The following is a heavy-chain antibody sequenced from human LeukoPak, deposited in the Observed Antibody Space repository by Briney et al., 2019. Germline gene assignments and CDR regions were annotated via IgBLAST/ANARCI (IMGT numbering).Heavy chain of an antibody. V-gene: IGHV3-30*18. CDR2: ISTDGNNE. CDR1: GFSFTMYG. Sequence: GRPLILSCAASGFSFTMYGIHWVRQAPGKGLEWVAVISTDGNNEYYANSVKGRFTISRDSSKNTVYLQMTSLRTEDTAVYYCAKDQIGWAPGYVSGPLDQWGQGTLVTVSS. CDR3: AKDQIGWAPGYVSGPLDQ. D-gene: IGHD6-19*01. J-gene: IGHJ4*02.